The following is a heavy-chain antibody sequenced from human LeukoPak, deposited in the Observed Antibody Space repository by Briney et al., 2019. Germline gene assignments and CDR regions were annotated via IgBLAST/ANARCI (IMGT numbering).Heavy chain of an antibody. CDR1: GFTFSTYW. D-gene: IGHD5-12*01. V-gene: IGHV3-7*01. CDR3: ARLHYSGYPIDY. J-gene: IGHJ4*02. Sequence: PGGSLRLSCAASGFTFSTYWMNWVRQPPGKGLEWVANIKRDGSEKYYVDSVKGRFTISRDNAKNSLYLQMNSLRAEDTAVYYCARLHYSGYPIDYWGQGTLVTVSS. CDR2: IKRDGSEK.